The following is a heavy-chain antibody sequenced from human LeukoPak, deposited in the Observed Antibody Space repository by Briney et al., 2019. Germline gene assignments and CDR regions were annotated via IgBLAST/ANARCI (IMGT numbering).Heavy chain of an antibody. J-gene: IGHJ4*02. CDR3: AKGGGYVLRYFDWLFPLDY. CDR1: GFTFSSYG. Sequence: GGSLRLSCAASGFTFSSYGMHWVRQAPGKGLEWVAVISYDGSNKYYADSVKGRFTISRDNSKNTLYLQMNSLRAEDTAVYYCAKGGGYVLRYFDWLFPLDYWGQGTLATVSS. D-gene: IGHD3-9*01. V-gene: IGHV3-30*18. CDR2: ISYDGSNK.